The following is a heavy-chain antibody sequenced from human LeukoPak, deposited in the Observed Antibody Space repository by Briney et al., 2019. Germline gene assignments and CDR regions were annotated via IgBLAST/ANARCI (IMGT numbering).Heavy chain of an antibody. J-gene: IGHJ3*02. D-gene: IGHD1-7*01. CDR1: GYSFTSYW. CDR2: IYPGDSVT. Sequence: GESLKISCKGSGYSFTSYWIGWVRQMPGKGLEWMGVIYPGDSVTRYSPSFQGQVTISADKSISTAYLQWSSLKASDTAMYYCARAVTGTTNAFDIWGQGTMVTVSS. CDR3: ARAVTGTTNAFDI. V-gene: IGHV5-51*01.